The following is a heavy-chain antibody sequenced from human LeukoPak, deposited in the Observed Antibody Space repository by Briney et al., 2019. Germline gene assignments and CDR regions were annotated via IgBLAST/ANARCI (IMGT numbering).Heavy chain of an antibody. CDR3: ARGRSGWYGGDAFDI. V-gene: IGHV3-66*01. J-gene: IGHJ3*02. CDR1: GFTVSSNY. D-gene: IGHD3-10*01. Sequence: PGGSLRLSCAASGFTVSSNYMSWVRQAPGKGLEWVSVIYSGGSTYYADSVKGRFTISRDNSKNTLYLQMNSLRAEDTAVYYCARGRSGWYGGDAFDIWGQGTMVTVSS. CDR2: IYSGGST.